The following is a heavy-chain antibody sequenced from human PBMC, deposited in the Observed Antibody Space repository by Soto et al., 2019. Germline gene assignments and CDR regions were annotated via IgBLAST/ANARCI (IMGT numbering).Heavy chain of an antibody. V-gene: IGHV5-10-1*01. D-gene: IGHD3-9*01. CDR1: GYSFTSYW. CDR3: ARQAAAEDTKTGYYKGDFDY. Sequence: GESLKISCKGSGYSFTSYWISWVRQMPGKGLEWMGRIDPSDSYTNYSPSFQGHVTISADKSISTAYLQWSSLKASDTAMYYCARQAAAEDTKTGYYKGDFDYWGQGTLVTVSS. CDR2: IDPSDSYT. J-gene: IGHJ4*02.